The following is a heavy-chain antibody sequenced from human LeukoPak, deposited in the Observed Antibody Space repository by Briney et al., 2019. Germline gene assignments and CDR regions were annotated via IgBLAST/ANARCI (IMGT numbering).Heavy chain of an antibody. V-gene: IGHV4-61*08. D-gene: IGHD3-22*01. CDR3: ARAHATYYYDSSGYYDY. J-gene: IGHJ4*02. Sequence: SETLSLTCAVSGGSISSGDYSWSWIRQPPGKGLEWIGYIYYTDSYYNPSLKSRVTISVDTSKNQFSLKLSSVTAADTAVYYCARAHATYYYDSSGYYDYWGQGTLVTVSS. CDR1: GGSISSGDYS. CDR2: IYYTDS.